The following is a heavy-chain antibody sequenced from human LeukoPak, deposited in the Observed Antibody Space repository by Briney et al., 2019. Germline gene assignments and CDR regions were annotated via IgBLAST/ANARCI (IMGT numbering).Heavy chain of an antibody. J-gene: IGHJ5*02. CDR3: ARVVGQWLTP. CDR2: IYYSGST. Sequence: AETLSPTCSVSGDSISSYYWSWIRQLPGKGLEWIGYIYYSGSTNYNPSLKSRVTISVDTSKNQFSLKLSSVTAADTAVYYCARVVGQWLTPWGQGTLVTVSS. CDR1: GDSISSYY. D-gene: IGHD6-19*01. V-gene: IGHV4-59*01.